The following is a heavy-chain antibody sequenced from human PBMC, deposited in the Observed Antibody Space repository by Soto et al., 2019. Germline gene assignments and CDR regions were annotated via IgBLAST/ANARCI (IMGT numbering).Heavy chain of an antibody. V-gene: IGHV3-23*04. CDR2: ISGSGGST. D-gene: IGHD2-21*02. CDR1: GGTFSSYA. CDR3: AKDLTRYYYYGMDV. J-gene: IGHJ6*02. Sequence: VQLVQSGAEVKKPGSSVKVSCKASGGTFSSYAISWVRQAPGKGLEWVSAISGSGGSTYYADSVKGRFTISRDNSKNTLYLQMNSLRAEDTAVYYCAKDLTRYYYYGMDVWGQGTTVTVSS.